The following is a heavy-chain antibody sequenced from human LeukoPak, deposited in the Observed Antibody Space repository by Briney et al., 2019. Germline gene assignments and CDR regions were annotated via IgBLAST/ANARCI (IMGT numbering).Heavy chain of an antibody. J-gene: IGHJ4*02. D-gene: IGHD6-19*01. CDR1: GFTFSSYG. V-gene: IGHV3-30*02. CDR3: AKFRGSSGWYYYFDY. CDR2: IRYDGSNK. Sequence: PGGSLRLSCAASGFTFSSYGMHWVRQAPGKGLEWVAFIRYDGSNKYYADSVKGRFTISRDNSKNTLYLQMNSLRAEDTAVYYCAKFRGSSGWYYYFDYWGQGTLVTVSS.